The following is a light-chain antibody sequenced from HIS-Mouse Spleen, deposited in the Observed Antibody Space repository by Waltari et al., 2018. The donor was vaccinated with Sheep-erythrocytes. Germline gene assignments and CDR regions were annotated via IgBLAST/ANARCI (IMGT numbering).Light chain of an antibody. Sequence: QSALTQPASVSGSPGQSITISCTGTSSDVGSYNLVSWYQQHPGKAPKLMFYEGSKRPSGVSNRFSCSKSGHTASRTISALQAEDESDYYCCSYAGSYTFVFGTGTKVTVL. V-gene: IGLV2-23*01. J-gene: IGLJ1*01. CDR2: EGS. CDR3: CSYAGSYTFV. CDR1: SSDVGSYNL.